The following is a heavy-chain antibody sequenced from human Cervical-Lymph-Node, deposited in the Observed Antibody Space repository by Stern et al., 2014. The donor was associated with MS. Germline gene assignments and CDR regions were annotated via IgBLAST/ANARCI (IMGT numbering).Heavy chain of an antibody. CDR2: IYYSGST. V-gene: IGHV4-39*01. CDR1: GGSISSSSFY. D-gene: IGHD2/OR15-2a*01. Sequence: QVQLQESGPGLVKPSETLSLTCSVSGGSISSSSFYWGWIRQPPGKGLEWIGTIYYSGSTYYNPSLKSRVSISVDTSNNQFSLRLSSVTAADTAVYYCARRSRIGGWFDPWGQGTLVTVSS. J-gene: IGHJ5*02. CDR3: ARRSRIGGWFDP.